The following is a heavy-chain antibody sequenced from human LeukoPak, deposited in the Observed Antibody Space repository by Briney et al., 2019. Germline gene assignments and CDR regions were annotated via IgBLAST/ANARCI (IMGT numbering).Heavy chain of an antibody. CDR1: GGSISRSSYY. V-gene: IGHV4-39*01. D-gene: IGHD3-10*01. CDR3: ARNRYYYGSGSYGVPNWFDP. J-gene: IGHJ5*02. CDR2: MYYSGST. Sequence: KASETLSLICTVSGGSISRSSYYWGWIRQPPGKGLKWIGSMYYSGSTYYNPSLKSRVTISVDTSKNQFSLKLSSVTAADTAVYYCARNRYYYGSGSYGVPNWFDPWGQGTLVTVSS.